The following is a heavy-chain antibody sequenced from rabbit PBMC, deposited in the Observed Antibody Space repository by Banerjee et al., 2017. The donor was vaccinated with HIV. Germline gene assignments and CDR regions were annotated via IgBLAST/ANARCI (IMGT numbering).Heavy chain of an antibody. CDR3: ARGLVAGVLDL. V-gene: IGHV1S7*01. CDR1: GFDFSSSY. J-gene: IGHJ6*01. Sequence: QLKETGGGLVQPGGSLTLSCKTSGFDFSSSYMSWVRQAPGKGLEWIGCIYPTYGATDYANWVNGRFTISLDNAQNTVFLQMTSLTAADTATYFCARGLVAGVLDLWGQGTLVTVS. D-gene: IGHD3-3*01. CDR2: IYPTYGAT.